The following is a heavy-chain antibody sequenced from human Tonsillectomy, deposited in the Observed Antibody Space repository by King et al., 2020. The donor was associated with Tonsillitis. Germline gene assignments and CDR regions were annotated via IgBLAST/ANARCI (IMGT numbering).Heavy chain of an antibody. Sequence: LQLQESGPGVVKPSETLSLTCTVSGGFISNSNHYCACVPQPPGTGLEWIGYMDDSGAIFYTPSLKRPIPISGGTSENRFSLKLRSVTAADTAVYFCARYVDGSFDYWGQGALVTVSS. V-gene: IGHV4-39*01. CDR2: MDDSGAI. J-gene: IGHJ4*02. D-gene: IGHD1-26*01. CDR1: GGFISNSNHY. CDR3: ARYVDGSFDY.